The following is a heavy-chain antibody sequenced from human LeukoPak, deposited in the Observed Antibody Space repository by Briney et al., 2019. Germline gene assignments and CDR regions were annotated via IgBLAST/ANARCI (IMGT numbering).Heavy chain of an antibody. CDR3: ARSKYGSGKANDY. J-gene: IGHJ4*02. Sequence: ASVKVSCKASGYTFTGYYMHWVRQAPGQGLEWMGWINPNSGGTNYAQKFQGRVTMTRDTSTSTVYMELSSLRSEDTAVYYCARSKYGSGKANDYWGQGTLVTVSS. CDR1: GYTFTGYY. D-gene: IGHD3-10*01. CDR2: INPNSGGT. V-gene: IGHV1-2*02.